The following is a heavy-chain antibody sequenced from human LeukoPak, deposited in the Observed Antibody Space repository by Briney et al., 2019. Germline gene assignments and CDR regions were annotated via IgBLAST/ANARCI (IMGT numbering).Heavy chain of an antibody. J-gene: IGHJ3*02. CDR2: IYNSANT. CDR1: VDSISSSSYG. V-gene: IGHV4-39*01. D-gene: IGHD5-12*01. CDR3: ARHGRSAYTGYENAFDI. Sequence: SETLSLTCTVSVDSISSSSYGWGASRQPPGKGLEWTGNIYNSANTHYNPSLKTRITMSVDTSKNQFSLKLNSVTAADTGIYYCARHGRSAYTGYENAFDIWGQGTMVTVSS.